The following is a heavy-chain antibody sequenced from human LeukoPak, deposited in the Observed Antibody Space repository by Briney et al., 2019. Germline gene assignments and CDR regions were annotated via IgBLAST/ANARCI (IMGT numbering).Heavy chain of an antibody. CDR1: GFTFSSYE. CDR2: ISSSGSTI. Sequence: GGSLRLSCAASGFTFSSYEMSWVRQAPGKGLEWVSYISSSGSTIYYADSVKGRFTISRDNAKNSLYLQMNSLRAEDTAVYYCARERGEGGYSYGWGNYYYYYGMDVWGQGTTVTVSS. CDR3: ARERGEGGYSYGWGNYYYYYGMDV. V-gene: IGHV3-48*03. J-gene: IGHJ6*02. D-gene: IGHD5-18*01.